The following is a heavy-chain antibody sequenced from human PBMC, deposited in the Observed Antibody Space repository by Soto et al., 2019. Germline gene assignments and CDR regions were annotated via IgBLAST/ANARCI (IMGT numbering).Heavy chain of an antibody. CDR3: AIRMYSTRWYYLDY. Sequence: QLLESGGGLVQAGGSLRLSCAASGFTVSSYALNWVRQAPGKGLEWVSGISASTYYADSVKGRFPISRDTSKNTLYLQMNNLRAEDTAVYFCAIRMYSTRWYYLDYLGQGTLGTVSS. J-gene: IGHJ4*02. D-gene: IGHD6-13*01. V-gene: IGHV3-23*01. CDR1: GFTVSSYA. CDR2: ISAST.